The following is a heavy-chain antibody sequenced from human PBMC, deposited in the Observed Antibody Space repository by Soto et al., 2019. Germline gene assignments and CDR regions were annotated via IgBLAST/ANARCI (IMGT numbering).Heavy chain of an antibody. CDR1: GFTFTSSA. Sequence: SVKVSCKASGFTFTSSAVQWVRQARGQRLEWIGWIVVGSGNTNYAQKFQERVTITRDMSTSTAYMELSSLRSEDTAVYYCAADQGYCISTSCFPSYYGMDVWGQGTTVTVS. D-gene: IGHD2-2*01. CDR3: AADQGYCISTSCFPSYYGMDV. V-gene: IGHV1-58*01. J-gene: IGHJ6*02. CDR2: IVVGSGNT.